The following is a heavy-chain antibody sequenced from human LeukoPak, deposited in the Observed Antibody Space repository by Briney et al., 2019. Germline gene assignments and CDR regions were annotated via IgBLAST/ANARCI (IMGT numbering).Heavy chain of an antibody. CDR1: GYTFTVYY. V-gene: IGHV1-2*02. CDR2: INSNSGDT. Sequence: ASVKVSCKASGYTFTVYYLHWVRQAPGQGLEWMGWINSNSGDTNYAQKFQGRVTMTRDTSISTAYMELSRLKSDDTAVYYCTREGYWGQGTLVTVSS. J-gene: IGHJ4*02. CDR3: TREGY.